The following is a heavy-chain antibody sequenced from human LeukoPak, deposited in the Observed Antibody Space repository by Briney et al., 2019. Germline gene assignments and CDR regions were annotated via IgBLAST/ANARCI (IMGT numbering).Heavy chain of an antibody. J-gene: IGHJ6*03. Sequence: SETLSLTCGASGVSFSSSYWWRWVREPPGKGLEWIGVIYHSGSTNYNPSLKSRVTISMDKSKNKFYLNLNSVTAADTAVYYCARAPLDDRLGEFHALMDVWGKGTTVTISS. V-gene: IGHV4-4*02. CDR2: IYHSGST. D-gene: IGHD3-16*01. CDR1: GVSFSSSYW. CDR3: ARAPLDDRLGEFHALMDV.